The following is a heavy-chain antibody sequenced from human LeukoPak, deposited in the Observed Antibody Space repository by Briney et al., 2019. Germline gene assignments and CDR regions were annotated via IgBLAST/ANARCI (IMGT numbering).Heavy chain of an antibody. CDR1: GGSISSSSYY. J-gene: IGHJ4*02. V-gene: IGHV4-39*01. CDR2: TYYSGST. Sequence: PSETLSLTCTVSGGSISSSSYYWGWIRQPPGKGLEWIGSTYYSGSTYYNPSLKSRVTISVDTSKNQFSLKLSSVTAADTAVYYCARRPYSSSWYGIIDYWGQGTLVTVSS. CDR3: ARRPYSSSWYGIIDY. D-gene: IGHD6-13*01.